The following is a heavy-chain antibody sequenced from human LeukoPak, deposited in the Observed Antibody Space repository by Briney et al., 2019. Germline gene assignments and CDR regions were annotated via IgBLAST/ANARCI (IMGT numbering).Heavy chain of an antibody. CDR3: ARRVYCSGGSCYLPNWFDP. CDR1: GGSFSGYY. V-gene: IGHV4-34*01. CDR2: INHSGST. Sequence: SETLSLTCAVYGGSFSGYYWSWIRQPPGKGLEWIGEINHSGSTNYNPSLKSRVTISVDTSKNQFSLKLSSVTAADTAVYYCARRVYCSGGSCYLPNWFDPWGQGTLVTVSS. J-gene: IGHJ5*02. D-gene: IGHD2-15*01.